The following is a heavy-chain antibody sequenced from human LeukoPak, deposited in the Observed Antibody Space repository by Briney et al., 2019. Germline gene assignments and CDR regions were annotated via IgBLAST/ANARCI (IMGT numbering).Heavy chain of an antibody. J-gene: IGHJ4*02. D-gene: IGHD1-26*01. Sequence: SETLSLTCAVYGGSFSGYYWSWIRQPPGKGLEWIGEINHSGSTNYNPSLKSRVTISVDTSKNQFSLKLSSVTAADTAVYYCAAESIVGATTESYVDYWGQGTLVTVSS. V-gene: IGHV4-34*01. CDR2: INHSGST. CDR1: GGSFSGYY. CDR3: AAESIVGATTESYVDY.